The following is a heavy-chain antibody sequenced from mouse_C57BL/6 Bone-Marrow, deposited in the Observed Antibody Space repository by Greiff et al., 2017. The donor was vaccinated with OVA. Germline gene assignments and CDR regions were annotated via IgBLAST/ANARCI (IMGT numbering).Heavy chain of an antibody. V-gene: IGHV5-12*01. Sequence: EVKLMESGGGLVQPGGSLKLSCAASGFTFSDYYMYWVRQTPEKRLEWVAYISNGGGSTYYPDTVKGRFTISRDNAKNTLYLQMSRLKYEDTAMYYCARRYDYDWAMDYWGQGTSVTVSS. CDR1: GFTFSDYY. CDR3: ARRYDYDWAMDY. D-gene: IGHD2-4*01. CDR2: ISNGGGST. J-gene: IGHJ4*01.